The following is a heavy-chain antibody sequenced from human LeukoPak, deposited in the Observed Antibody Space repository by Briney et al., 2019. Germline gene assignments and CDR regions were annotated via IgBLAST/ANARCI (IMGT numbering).Heavy chain of an antibody. CDR3: ARENRDGYNPYNWFDP. Sequence: TGGSLRLSCTASRFTFSSYWMSWVRQAPEKGLEWVASIKQDGSEKFYVDSVKGRFLISRDNVKNSLYLQMNSLRAEDTAVYYCARENRDGYNPYNWFDPWGQGILVTVSS. CDR1: RFTFSSYW. CDR2: IKQDGSEK. D-gene: IGHD5-18*01. V-gene: IGHV3-7*01. J-gene: IGHJ5*02.